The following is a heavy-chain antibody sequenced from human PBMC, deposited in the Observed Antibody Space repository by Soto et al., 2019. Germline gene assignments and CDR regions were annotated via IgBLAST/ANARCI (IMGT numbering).Heavy chain of an antibody. CDR3: ANSSGHDY. V-gene: IGHV3-48*01. D-gene: IGHD6-19*01. J-gene: IGHJ4*02. CDR1: GFSLSRYS. CDR2: ISSSSSTI. Sequence: PRWSLRISCAASGFSLSRYSMNWVRQAPGKRQEWVSYISSSSSTIHYAVSVQDRFTISSDNANNSLNLQINTLRAEHTAGYYSANSSGHDYSGQGSLVTASS.